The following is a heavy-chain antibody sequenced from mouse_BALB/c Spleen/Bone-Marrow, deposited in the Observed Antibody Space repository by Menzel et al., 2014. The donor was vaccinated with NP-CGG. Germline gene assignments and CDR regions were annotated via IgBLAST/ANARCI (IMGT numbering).Heavy chain of an antibody. D-gene: IGHD2-1*01. CDR3: VRGNYGNYVDYFDF. Sequence: EVQVVVSGGGLVQPGGSLKLSCAASGFTFSNYGMSWVRQTPDKRLELVATINSNGGSTYYPDSVKGRFTISRDTAKNTLYLQMSSLKSEETAMYYCVRGNYGNYVDYFDFWGQGTTLTVSS. CDR2: INSNGGST. J-gene: IGHJ2*01. CDR1: GFTFSNYG. V-gene: IGHV5-6-3*01.